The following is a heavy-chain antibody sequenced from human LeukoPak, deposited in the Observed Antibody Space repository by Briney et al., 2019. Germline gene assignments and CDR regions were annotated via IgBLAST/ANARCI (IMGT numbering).Heavy chain of an antibody. J-gene: IGHJ4*02. Sequence: SETLSLTCTVSGGSISSSNYYWGWIRQPPGKGLEWIGSIYYTGTTYYNPSLKSRVTISVHTSKNQSSLKLSSVTAADTAVYYCARVPTVTFFDYWGQGTLVTVSS. CDR1: GGSISSSNYY. V-gene: IGHV4-39*07. CDR3: ARVPTVTFFDY. CDR2: IYYTGTT. D-gene: IGHD4-17*01.